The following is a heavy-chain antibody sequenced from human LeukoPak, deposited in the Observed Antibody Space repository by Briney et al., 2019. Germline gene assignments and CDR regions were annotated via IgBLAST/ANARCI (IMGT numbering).Heavy chain of an antibody. Sequence: ASVKVSCKASGYTFXGYYMHWVRQAPGQGLEWMGLINPNSGGTDFAQKFQARVTMTRDTSIRTAYMELSSLRSDDTAVYYCARSFYDNSDYFYFDYWGQGTLVTVSS. CDR2: INPNSGGT. CDR3: ARSFYDNSDYFYFDY. CDR1: GYTFXGYY. V-gene: IGHV1-2*02. D-gene: IGHD3-22*01. J-gene: IGHJ4*02.